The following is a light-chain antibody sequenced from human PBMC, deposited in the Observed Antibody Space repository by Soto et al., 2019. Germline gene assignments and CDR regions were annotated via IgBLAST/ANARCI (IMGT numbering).Light chain of an antibody. J-gene: IGLJ1*01. V-gene: IGLV3-21*02. CDR1: NIGTKS. CDR3: QVWDSDSEHYV. CDR2: DDA. Sequence: SYELTQPSSLSVAPGQTARIPCGGDNIGTKSVHWYRQRPGQAPVLVVYDDASRPSGTPDRVSGSNSGNTATLTISRVEAGDEADYYCQVWDSDSEHYVFGGGTKV.